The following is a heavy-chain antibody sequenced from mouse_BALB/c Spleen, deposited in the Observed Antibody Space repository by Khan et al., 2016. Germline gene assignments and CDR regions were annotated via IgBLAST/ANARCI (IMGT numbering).Heavy chain of an antibody. CDR2: IYYSGTI. CDR1: GISITTGNYS. CDR3: ALAYYSNYYFDD. Sequence: EVQLLESGPGLVKPSQTVSLTCTVTGISITTGNYSWSWIRQFPGIKLEWIGYIYYSGTITYNPFLTSRTTITRDSSNTQFFLVMNSLTAEATATYCCALAYYSNYYFDDWGQGTTLTVSS. V-gene: IGHV3-5*02. J-gene: IGHJ2*01. D-gene: IGHD2-5*01.